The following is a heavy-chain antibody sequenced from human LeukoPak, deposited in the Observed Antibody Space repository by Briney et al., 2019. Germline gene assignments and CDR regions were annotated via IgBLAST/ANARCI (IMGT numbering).Heavy chain of an antibody. Sequence: PGGSLRLSCAASGFTFSSYSMNWVRQGPGKGLEWVSHISSSSSTIYYADSVKGRFTISRDNAKNSLYLQMNSLRAEDTAVYYCARVDDYYDSSGSDYWGQGTLVTVSP. V-gene: IGHV3-48*01. CDR3: ARVDDYYDSSGSDY. CDR2: ISSSSSTI. J-gene: IGHJ4*02. CDR1: GFTFSSYS. D-gene: IGHD3-22*01.